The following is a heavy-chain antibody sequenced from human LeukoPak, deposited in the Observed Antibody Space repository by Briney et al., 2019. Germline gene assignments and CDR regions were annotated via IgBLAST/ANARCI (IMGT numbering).Heavy chain of an antibody. CDR3: ARVAGYPNYYFDY. J-gene: IGHJ4*02. V-gene: IGHV4-31*03. CDR2: IYYSGNT. Sequence: SETLSLTCTVSGGSISSGGYYWSWIRQHPGKGLEWIGYIYYSGNTYYNPSLKSRVTISVDTSKNQFSLKLSSVTAADTAVYHCARVAGYPNYYFDYWGQGTLVTVSS. CDR1: GGSISSGGYY. D-gene: IGHD5-12*01.